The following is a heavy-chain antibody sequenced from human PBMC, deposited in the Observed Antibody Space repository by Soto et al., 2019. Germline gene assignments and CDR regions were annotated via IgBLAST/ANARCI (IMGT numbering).Heavy chain of an antibody. D-gene: IGHD3-3*01. V-gene: IGHV1-24*01. CDR1: GYTLTELS. CDR2: FDPEDGET. CDR3: ATEAPLRSRRRAPKGYYYYGMDV. J-gene: IGHJ6*02. Sequence: ASVKVSCKVSGYTLTELSMHWMRQAPGKGLEWMGGFDPEDGETIYAQKFQGRVTMTEDTSTDTAYMELSSLRSEDTAVYYCATEAPLRSRRRAPKGYYYYGMDVWGQGTTVTVS.